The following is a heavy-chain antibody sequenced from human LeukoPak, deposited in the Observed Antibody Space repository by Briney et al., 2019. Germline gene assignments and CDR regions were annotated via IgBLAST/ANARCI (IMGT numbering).Heavy chain of an antibody. CDR2: LSAYNGNT. CDR1: GYTFTNYD. D-gene: IGHD3-16*02. CDR3: ARVQAFGGVIVPPPDY. Sequence: ASVKVSCKASGYTFTNYDMSWVRQAPGQGLEWMGWLSAYNGNTNYAQRFQGRVTMTTDTSTRTAYMELRSLRSDDTAVYYCARVQAFGGVIVPPPDYWGQGTQVTVSS. J-gene: IGHJ4*02. V-gene: IGHV1-18*04.